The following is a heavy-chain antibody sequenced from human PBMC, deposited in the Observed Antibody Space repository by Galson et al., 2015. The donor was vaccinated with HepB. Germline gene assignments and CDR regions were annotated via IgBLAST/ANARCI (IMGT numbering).Heavy chain of an antibody. CDR1: GFTFSSYD. V-gene: IGHV3-64D*06. Sequence: SLRLSCAASGFTFSSYDMHWVRQAPGKGLEYVSAISSNGGSTYYADSVKGRFTISRDNSKNTLYLQMSSLRAEDTAVYYCVKVTLPGYPCSWYALDYWGQGTLVTVSS. CDR3: VKVTLPGYPCSWYALDY. J-gene: IGHJ4*02. D-gene: IGHD6-13*01. CDR2: ISSNGGST.